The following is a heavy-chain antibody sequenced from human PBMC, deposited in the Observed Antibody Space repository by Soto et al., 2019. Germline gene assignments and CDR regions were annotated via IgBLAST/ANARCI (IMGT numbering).Heavy chain of an antibody. CDR3: ARGEADCSGGSCYYYGMDV. CDR2: IIPIFGTA. Sequence: GASVKVSCKASGGTFSSYAISWVRQAPGQGLEWMGGIIPIFGTANYAQKFQGRVTITADKSTSTAYMELSSLRSEDTAVYYCARGEADCSGGSCYYYGMDVWGQGTTVTVS. J-gene: IGHJ6*02. CDR1: GGTFSSYA. D-gene: IGHD2-15*01. V-gene: IGHV1-69*06.